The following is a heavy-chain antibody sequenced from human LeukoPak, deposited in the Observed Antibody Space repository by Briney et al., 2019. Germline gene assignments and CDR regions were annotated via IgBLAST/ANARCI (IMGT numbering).Heavy chain of an antibody. CDR1: GGSFSGYY. J-gene: IGHJ5*02. D-gene: IGHD2-2*01. V-gene: IGHV4-34*01. Sequence: SETLSLTCAVYGGSFSGYYWSWIRQPPGKGREWIGEFSHSGSNNYNPSLKSRVTISVDTSKNQFSLKMSSVTAADTAVYYCARDNCSSTSCPYNWFDPWGQGTLVTVSS. CDR3: ARDNCSSTSCPYNWFDP. CDR2: FSHSGSN.